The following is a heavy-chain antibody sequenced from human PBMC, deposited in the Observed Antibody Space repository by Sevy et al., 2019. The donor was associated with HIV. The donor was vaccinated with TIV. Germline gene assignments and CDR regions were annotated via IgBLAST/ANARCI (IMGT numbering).Heavy chain of an antibody. CDR2: ISSSSSYI. CDR1: GFTFSSYS. J-gene: IGHJ4*02. V-gene: IGHV3-21*01. CDR3: ARDVEYSSSSVPFDY. D-gene: IGHD6-6*01. Sequence: GGSLRLSCAASGFTFSSYSMNWVRQAPGKGLEWVSSISSSSSYIYYADSVKGRFTISRDNAKNSLYLQMNSLRAEDTAVYYCARDVEYSSSSVPFDYWGQGTLVTVSS.